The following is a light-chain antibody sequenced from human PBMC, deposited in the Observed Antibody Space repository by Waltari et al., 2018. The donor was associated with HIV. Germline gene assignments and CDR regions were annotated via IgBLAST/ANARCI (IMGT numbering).Light chain of an antibody. Sequence: EIMLTQSPGTLSLSPGERATLSCRASQSIAGTYLAWYQQKPGQAPRLLISGASSRATGIPDRFSGSGSGTDFTLSISRLELEDFAVYYCQQYDTSPPGITFGPGTKVEI. V-gene: IGKV3-20*01. J-gene: IGKJ3*01. CDR2: GAS. CDR3: QQYDTSPPGIT. CDR1: QSIAGTY.